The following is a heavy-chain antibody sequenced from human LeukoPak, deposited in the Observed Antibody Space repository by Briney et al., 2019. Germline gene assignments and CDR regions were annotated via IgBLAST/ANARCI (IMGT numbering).Heavy chain of an antibody. CDR3: AKVRAPVELVWGGYYFDY. CDR2: ISGSGGST. J-gene: IGHJ4*02. CDR1: GFTFSSYA. D-gene: IGHD6-6*01. Sequence: GGSLRLSCAASGFTFSSYAMSWVRQAPGKGLEWVSAISGSGGSTYYADSVKGRFTISRDNSKNTLYLQMNSLRAEDTAVYYCAKVRAPVELVWGGYYFDYWGQGTLVTVSS. V-gene: IGHV3-23*01.